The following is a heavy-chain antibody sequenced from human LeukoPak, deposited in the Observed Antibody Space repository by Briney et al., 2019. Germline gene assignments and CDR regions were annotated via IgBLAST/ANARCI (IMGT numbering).Heavy chain of an antibody. V-gene: IGHV3-9*01. CDR3: AINGGGDSGYGNFDY. CDR2: INWNSDSI. D-gene: IGHD5-12*01. J-gene: IGHJ4*02. Sequence: GGSLRLSCAVSGFTFDDYAMHWVRQVPGKGLEWVSGINWNSDSIGYADSVKGRFTTSRDNAKNSLYLQMNSLRAEDTTFYYCAINGGGDSGYGNFDYWGQGTLVTVSS. CDR1: GFTFDDYA.